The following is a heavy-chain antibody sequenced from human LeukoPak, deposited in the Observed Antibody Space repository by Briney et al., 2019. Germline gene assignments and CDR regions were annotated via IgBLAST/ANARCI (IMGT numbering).Heavy chain of an antibody. V-gene: IGHV3-48*03. CDR3: ASSGYCSSTSCAPFDP. J-gene: IGHJ5*02. D-gene: IGHD2-2*03. Sequence: PGGSLRLSCAASGFTSSSYEMNWVRQAPGKGLEWVSYISSSGSTIYYADSVKGRFTISRDNAKNSLYLQMNSLRAEDTAVYYCASSGYCSSTSCAPFDPWGQGTLVTVSS. CDR1: GFTSSSYE. CDR2: ISSSGSTI.